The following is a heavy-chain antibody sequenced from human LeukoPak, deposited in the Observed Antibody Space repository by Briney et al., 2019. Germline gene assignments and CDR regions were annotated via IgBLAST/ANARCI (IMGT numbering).Heavy chain of an antibody. V-gene: IGHV3-23*01. J-gene: IGHJ4*02. D-gene: IGHD3-22*01. Sequence: GGSLRLSCAASGFTFSSYWMSWVRQAPGKGLEWVSGISDSGGSTYYADSVKGRFTISRDNSKKTLYLQMNSLRAEDTAVYYCAKTPGSSGYYPHWGQGTLVTVSS. CDR2: ISDSGGST. CDR3: AKTPGSSGYYPH. CDR1: GFTFSSYW.